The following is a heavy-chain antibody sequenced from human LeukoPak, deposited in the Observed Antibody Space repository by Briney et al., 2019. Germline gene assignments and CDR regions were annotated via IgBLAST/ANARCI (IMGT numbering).Heavy chain of an antibody. CDR3: ARGDYYDFWSGYYGATPFDY. V-gene: IGHV3-21*01. D-gene: IGHD3-3*01. Sequence: GGSLRLSCAASGFTLSSFNMNWVRQAPGKGLEWVSSISSSSSYIYYADSVKGRFTVSRDNAKNSLYLQMNSLRAEDTAVYYCARGDYYDFWSGYYGATPFDYWGQGTLVTVSS. CDR2: ISSSSSYI. CDR1: GFTLSSFN. J-gene: IGHJ4*02.